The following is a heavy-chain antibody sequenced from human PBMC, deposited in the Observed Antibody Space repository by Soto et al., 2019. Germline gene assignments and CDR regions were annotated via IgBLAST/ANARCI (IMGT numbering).Heavy chain of an antibody. CDR1: GGTFSSYA. D-gene: IGHD2-15*01. V-gene: IGHV1-69*01. Sequence: QVQLVQSGAEVKKPGSSVKVSCKASGGTFSSYAISWVRQAPGQGLEWMGGIIPIFGTANYAQKFQGRVTITADESTSTAYMELSSLRSEDTDVYYCASSGCSGGSCYSGAPIDYWGQGTLVTVSS. CDR3: ASSGCSGGSCYSGAPIDY. CDR2: IIPIFGTA. J-gene: IGHJ4*02.